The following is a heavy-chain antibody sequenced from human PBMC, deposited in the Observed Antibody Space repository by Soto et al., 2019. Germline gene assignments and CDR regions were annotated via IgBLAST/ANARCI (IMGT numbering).Heavy chain of an antibody. V-gene: IGHV4-34*01. CDR3: AGGTKSVGTPY. CDR2: FDHSAST. D-gene: IGHD1-26*01. Sequence: PSVTMSLPCAAYGGSLSGYYCTWSSQPPAKGREWIGEFDHSASTSCNPSIKRRVTISVDTSKYQFSLKLSSVTAADTAVYYCAGGTKSVGTPYWDKGPLVTVSS. CDR1: GGSLSGYY. J-gene: IGHJ4*02.